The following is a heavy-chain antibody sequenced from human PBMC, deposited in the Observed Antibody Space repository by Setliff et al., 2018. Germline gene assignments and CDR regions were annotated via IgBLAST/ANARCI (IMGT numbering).Heavy chain of an antibody. CDR3: ARPDRRGYYLEGAFDI. CDR2: IYPGDSDT. CDR1: GYSFTSYW. D-gene: IGHD3-22*01. V-gene: IGHV5-51*01. Sequence: GESLKISCKGSGYSFTSYWIGWVRQMPGKGLEWMGIIYPGDSDTRYSPSFQGQVTISADKSISTAYLQWSSLKASDTAMYYCARPDRRGYYLEGAFDIWGQGTMVTVSS. J-gene: IGHJ3*02.